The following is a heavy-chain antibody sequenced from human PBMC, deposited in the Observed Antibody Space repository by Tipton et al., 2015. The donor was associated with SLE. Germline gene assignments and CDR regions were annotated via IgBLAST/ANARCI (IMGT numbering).Heavy chain of an antibody. CDR1: GGSVSSSSKY. Sequence: TLSLTCTVSGGSVSSSSKYWAWIRQPPGKGLEWIGSIYYTGTTTYYNSFLKSRVTMSVDTSKNQFSLRLTSVTAADTAIYYCARQGTDGWYDAFDIWGPGTMVTVSS. V-gene: IGHV4-39*07. CDR3: ARQGTDGWYDAFDI. CDR2: IYYTGTTT. D-gene: IGHD6-19*01. J-gene: IGHJ3*02.